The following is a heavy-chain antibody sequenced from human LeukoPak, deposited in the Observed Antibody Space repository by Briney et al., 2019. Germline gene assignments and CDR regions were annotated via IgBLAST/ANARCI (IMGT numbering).Heavy chain of an antibody. V-gene: IGHV1-2*02. Sequence: AVPVSCKASGYTLTAYYIYWVRQAPAQGVEGMGWINPNSGGTDYAQNFQGRVTMTRDTSISTAYMGLSRLRSDDTAVYYCARGYCSGGTCYLVENWLDPWGQGTLVTVSS. D-gene: IGHD2-15*01. CDR3: ARGYCSGGTCYLVENWLDP. CDR1: GYTLTAYY. CDR2: INPNSGGT. J-gene: IGHJ5*02.